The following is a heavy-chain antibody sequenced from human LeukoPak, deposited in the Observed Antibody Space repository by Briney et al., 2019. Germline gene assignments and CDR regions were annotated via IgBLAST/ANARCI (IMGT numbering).Heavy chain of an antibody. CDR3: VKVSGSHDFDY. CDR2: ISSNGGST. Sequence: GGSLRLSCSASGFTFSSYAMHWVRQAPGKGLEYVSAISSNGGSTYYADSVKGRFTISRDNSKNTLYLQMSSLRAEDTAVYYCVKVSGSHDFDYWGRGTLVTVSS. J-gene: IGHJ4*02. D-gene: IGHD1-26*01. CDR1: GFTFSSYA. V-gene: IGHV3-64D*06.